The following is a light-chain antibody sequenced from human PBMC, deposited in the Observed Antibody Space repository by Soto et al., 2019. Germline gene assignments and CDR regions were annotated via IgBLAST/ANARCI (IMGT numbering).Light chain of an antibody. V-gene: IGLV2-14*01. CDR3: SSKRSSDTLYV. Sequence: QSALTQPRSVSGSPGQSVTISCTGTSSDVGGYNYVSWYQQHPGKAPKLIIYEVTYRPSGVSARFSGSKSGNTASLTVSGLQAEDEADYYCSSKRSSDTLYVFGTGTKVTVL. J-gene: IGLJ1*01. CDR1: SSDVGGYNY. CDR2: EVT.